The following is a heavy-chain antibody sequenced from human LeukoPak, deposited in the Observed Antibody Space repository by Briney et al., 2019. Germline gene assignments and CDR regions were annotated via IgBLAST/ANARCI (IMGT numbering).Heavy chain of an antibody. CDR1: GGSISSDADY. CDR3: ARNTVVRGAHGMDA. CDR2: IQYSGTT. D-gene: IGHD3-10*01. V-gene: IGHV4-31*03. J-gene: IGHJ6*02. Sequence: SETLSLTCTVSGGSISSDADYWSWIRQHPGKDLEWIGYIQYSGTTYYSPSLKSRVTISLDTSNNQFSLRLSSVTAADTAVYYCARNTVVRGAHGMDAWGQGTTVTVSS.